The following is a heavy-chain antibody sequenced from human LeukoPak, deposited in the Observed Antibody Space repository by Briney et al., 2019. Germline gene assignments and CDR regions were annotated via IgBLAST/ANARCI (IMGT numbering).Heavy chain of an antibody. Sequence: PSETLSLTCTVSGGSISSYYWSWIRQPPGKGLEWIGYLYNRGSTNYNPPLKSRVTISVDTSKNQFSLKLRSVTAADTAVYYCARDRPGIAVAGDAFDIWGQGTMVTVSS. J-gene: IGHJ3*02. D-gene: IGHD6-19*01. CDR2: LYNRGST. V-gene: IGHV4-59*01. CDR3: ARDRPGIAVAGDAFDI. CDR1: GGSISSYY.